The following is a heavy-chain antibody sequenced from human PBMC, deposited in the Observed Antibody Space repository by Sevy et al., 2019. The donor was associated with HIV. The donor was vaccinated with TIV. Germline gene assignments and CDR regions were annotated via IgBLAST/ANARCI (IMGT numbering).Heavy chain of an antibody. CDR2: ISGNGGYT. V-gene: IGHV3-23*01. D-gene: IGHD2-2*01. Sequence: GGCLRLSCAASGFTFSSYAMSWVRQAPGKGLEWVSVISGNGGYTYYADSVKGRFTISRDTSKNTLYLQMNSLRAEDSAVCCCAKGSTSSSEVGYFDYWGQGTLVTVSS. CDR3: AKGSTSSSEVGYFDY. CDR1: GFTFSSYA. J-gene: IGHJ4*02.